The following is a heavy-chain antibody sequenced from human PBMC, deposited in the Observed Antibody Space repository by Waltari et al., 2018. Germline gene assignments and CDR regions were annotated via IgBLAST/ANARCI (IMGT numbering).Heavy chain of an antibody. D-gene: IGHD3-22*01. CDR1: GFTFSSYG. CDR2: VWYDGTNK. Sequence: QVQLVESGGGVVQPGRSLRLSCAASGFTFSSYGMHWVRQAPGKGLEWVAVVWYDGTNKYYADSVKGRFTISRDNSKNTLNLQMNSLRVEDTAVYYYAKGRSYDSSGYYYGDWGQGTLVTVSS. V-gene: IGHV3-33*06. CDR3: AKGRSYDSSGYYYGD. J-gene: IGHJ4*02.